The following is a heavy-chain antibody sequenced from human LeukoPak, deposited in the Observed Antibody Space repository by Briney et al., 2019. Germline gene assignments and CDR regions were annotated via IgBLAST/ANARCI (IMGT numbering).Heavy chain of an antibody. J-gene: IGHJ4*02. Sequence: NSSETLSLTCTVSGVSISSYYWSWLRQPPGKGLEWLGYIYYSGSTNYNPSLKSRVTISVDTSKDQFSLKLSSVTAADTAVYCCARDLYGSGSLSWGQGTLVTVSS. D-gene: IGHD3-10*01. CDR2: IYYSGST. V-gene: IGHV4-59*01. CDR1: GVSISSYY. CDR3: ARDLYGSGSLS.